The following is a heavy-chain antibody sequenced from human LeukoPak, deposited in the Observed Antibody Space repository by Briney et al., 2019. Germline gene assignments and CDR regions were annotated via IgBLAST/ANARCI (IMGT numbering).Heavy chain of an antibody. CDR2: ISVYNGNT. J-gene: IGHJ4*02. D-gene: IGHD3-10*01. CDR3: ARGRDYYGSGPLEY. V-gene: IGHV1-18*01. CDR1: GYTFTSYG. Sequence: ASVKVSCKASGYTFTSYGLSWVRQAPGQGLEWMGWISVYNGNTEYAQKVQGRVTMTTDTSTSTAYMELRGLGSDDTAVYYCARGRDYYGSGPLEYWGQGTLVTISS.